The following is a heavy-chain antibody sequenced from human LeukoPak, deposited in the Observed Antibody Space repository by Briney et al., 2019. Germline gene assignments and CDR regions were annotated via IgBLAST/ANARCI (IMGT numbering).Heavy chain of an antibody. CDR1: GFTFSSYE. CDR3: AKDGVYFDWLSSFDY. V-gene: IGHV3-48*03. D-gene: IGHD3-9*01. CDR2: ISSSGSTI. J-gene: IGHJ4*02. Sequence: GGSLRLSCAASGFTFSSYEMNWVRQAPGKGLEWVSYISSSGSTIYYADSVKGRFTISRDNAKNSLYLQMNSLRAEDTAVYYCAKDGVYFDWLSSFDYWGQGTLVTVSS.